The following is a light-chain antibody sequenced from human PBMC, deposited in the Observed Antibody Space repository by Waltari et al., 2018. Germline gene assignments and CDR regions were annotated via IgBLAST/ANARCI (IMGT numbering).Light chain of an antibody. J-gene: IGLJ2*01. CDR2: KDS. V-gene: IGLV3-25*03. Sequence: SHELTQPPSVSVSPGQTARITCSGDELSNQYAYWYQQMPGQAPVLVLYKDSERPLGIPDRFYGSSSGTTVTLTISGVQAEDEADYHCQSGDNSGTFVKFGGGTKLTVL. CDR1: ELSNQY. CDR3: QSGDNSGTFVK.